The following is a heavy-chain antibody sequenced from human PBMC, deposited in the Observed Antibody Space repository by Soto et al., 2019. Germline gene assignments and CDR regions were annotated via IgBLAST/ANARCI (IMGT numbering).Heavy chain of an antibody. J-gene: IGHJ6*03. V-gene: IGHV3-23*01. CDR1: GFTFSSYA. CDR2: ISGSGGST. Sequence: GGSLRLSCAASGFTFSSYAMSWVRQAPGKGLEWVSAISGSGGSTYYADSVKGRFTISRDNSKNTLYLQMNSLRAEDTAVYYCAKVARSNPHYYYYMDVWGKGTTVTVSS. CDR3: AKVARSNPHYYYYMDV. D-gene: IGHD4-4*01.